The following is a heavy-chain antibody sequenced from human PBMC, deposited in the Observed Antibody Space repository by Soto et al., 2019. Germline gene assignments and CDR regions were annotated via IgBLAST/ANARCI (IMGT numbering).Heavy chain of an antibody. D-gene: IGHD5-12*01. CDR3: ARDYYRFNSGYGFSMDV. CDR2: ISYDGSNK. Sequence: QVQLVESGGGVVQPGMSLRLSCAASGFTFSSYAMHWVRQAPGKGLEWVAVISYDGSNKYYADSVTGGFTISRDNSKNTLYLQMNSLRAEDTAVYYCARDYYRFNSGYGFSMDVWCQGTTVTVSS. CDR1: GFTFSSYA. J-gene: IGHJ6*02. V-gene: IGHV3-30-3*01.